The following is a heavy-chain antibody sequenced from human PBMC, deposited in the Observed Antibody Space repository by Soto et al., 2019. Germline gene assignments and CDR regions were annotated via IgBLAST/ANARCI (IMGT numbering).Heavy chain of an antibody. CDR3: ARGSDGGSSFFDY. V-gene: IGHV4-30-4*01. J-gene: IGHJ4*02. CDR1: GGSISSGDYY. Sequence: QVQLQESGPGLVKPSQTLSLTCTVSGGSISSGDYYWRWIRQPPGKGLEWIGYIYYSGSTYYNPSLKSRVTISVDTSKNQFSLKLSSGTAADTAVYYCARGSDGGSSFFDYWGQGTLVTVSS. D-gene: IGHD3-10*01. CDR2: IYYSGST.